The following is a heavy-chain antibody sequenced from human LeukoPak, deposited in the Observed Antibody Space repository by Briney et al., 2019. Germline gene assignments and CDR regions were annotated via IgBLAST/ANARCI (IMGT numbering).Heavy chain of an antibody. CDR2: RKVDGGDI. V-gene: IGHV3-7*04. CDR1: LFTFTNDF. J-gene: IGHJ4*02. Sequence: RGALRVSCAASLFTFTNDFMSCVCEAPRGRREWVAKRKVDGGDIHYVHSVKGRVTISSDNATHSLYLQKNTPRVADTAVYYGARGRGWIYDSWGRGTLVTVSS. CDR3: ARGRGWIYDS. D-gene: IGHD6-19*01.